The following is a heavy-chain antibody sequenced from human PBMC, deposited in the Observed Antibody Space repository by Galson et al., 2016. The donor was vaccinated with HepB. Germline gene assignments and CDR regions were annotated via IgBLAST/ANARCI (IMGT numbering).Heavy chain of an antibody. D-gene: IGHD1-1*01. CDR2: IDGEGQTT. V-gene: IGHV3-23*01. CDR1: GPGFKAYG. CDR3: AIGATGATWRN. J-gene: IGHJ4*02. Sequence: SLRLSCAVSGPGFKAYGMSWVRQAPGKGLHWVSDIDGEGQTTHHAGSVKGRFTMSRDNSKDTVYLEMIDLRVEDTAIYYCAIGATGATWRNWGQGTLVTVSS.